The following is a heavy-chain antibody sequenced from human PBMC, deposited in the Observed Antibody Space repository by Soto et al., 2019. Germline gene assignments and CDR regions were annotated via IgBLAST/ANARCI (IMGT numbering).Heavy chain of an antibody. CDR2: IWYDGSNK. CDR1: GFTFSNYG. Sequence: QVQLVESGGGVVQPGRSLRLSCAASGFTFSNYGMHWVRQAPGKGLEWVAVIWYDGSNKYYADSVKGRFTISRDNSKNTLYLQMNSLRAEDTAVYYCARDEWGSGSLDYWGQGTLVTVS. CDR3: ARDEWGSGSLDY. V-gene: IGHV3-33*01. J-gene: IGHJ4*02. D-gene: IGHD3-10*01.